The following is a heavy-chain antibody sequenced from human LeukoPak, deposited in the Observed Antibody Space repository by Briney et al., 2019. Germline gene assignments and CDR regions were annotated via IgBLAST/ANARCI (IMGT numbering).Heavy chain of an antibody. D-gene: IGHD2-2*01. CDR1: GGSLSGYS. Sequence: SETLSLTCAVYGGSLSGYSWSWIRQPPGKGLEWIGEFNHSGSTNYNPSLKSRVTISVDTSKNQFSLRLSSVTAADSAFYYCARVPGRPAAVFDYWGQGTLVTVSS. CDR3: ARVPGRPAAVFDY. CDR2: FNHSGST. V-gene: IGHV4-34*01. J-gene: IGHJ4*02.